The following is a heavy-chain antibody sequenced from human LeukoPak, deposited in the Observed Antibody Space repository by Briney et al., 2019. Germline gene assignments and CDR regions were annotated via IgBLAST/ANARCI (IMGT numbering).Heavy chain of an antibody. CDR3: ARDNWKGGYCSSTSCYTWFDP. Sequence: PSETLSLTCTVSGGSISNYYWSWIRQPAGKGLEWIGRIYTSGSTNYNPSLKSRVTMSVDTSKNQFSLKLSSVTAADTAVYYCARDNWKGGYCSSTSCYTWFDPWGQGTLVTVSS. V-gene: IGHV4-4*07. CDR1: GGSISNYY. D-gene: IGHD2-2*02. J-gene: IGHJ5*02. CDR2: IYTSGST.